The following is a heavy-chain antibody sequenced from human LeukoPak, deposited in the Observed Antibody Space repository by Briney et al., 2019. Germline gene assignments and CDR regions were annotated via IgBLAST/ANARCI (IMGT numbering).Heavy chain of an antibody. Sequence: PGGSLRLSCAASGFIFSQYSMNWVRQAPGKGLEWVAHINPDGRDTYYVDSVKGRFTISRDNAQNSMYLQMNSLRVEDAAVYYCTSWGDTTAEYFQRWGQGTLVTVSS. CDR3: TSWGDTTAEYFQR. V-gene: IGHV3-7*01. J-gene: IGHJ1*01. CDR1: GFIFSQYS. D-gene: IGHD2-21*02. CDR2: INPDGRDT.